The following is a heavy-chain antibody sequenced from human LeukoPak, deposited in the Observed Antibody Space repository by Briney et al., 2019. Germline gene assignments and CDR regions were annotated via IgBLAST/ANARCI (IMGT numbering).Heavy chain of an antibody. Sequence: PGGSLRLSCAASGFTFSDSYMSWIRQVPGKGLEWISYISDSADTIYYADSVKGRFTISRDNAKNSLCLQMNSLRAEDTAVYYCAREGGDWGEGYFDSWGQGTLVTVSS. CDR2: ISDSADTI. CDR3: AREGGDWGEGYFDS. J-gene: IGHJ4*02. D-gene: IGHD3-16*01. CDR1: GFTFSDSY. V-gene: IGHV3-11*01.